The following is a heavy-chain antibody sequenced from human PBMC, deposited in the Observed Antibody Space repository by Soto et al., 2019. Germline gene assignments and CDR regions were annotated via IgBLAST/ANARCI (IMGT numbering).Heavy chain of an antibody. CDR2: ISGSGLVT. CDR1: GFGFGSYA. D-gene: IGHD2-15*01. CDR3: ARTGGTHCSGGSCYYFDI. J-gene: IGHJ4*02. V-gene: IGHV3-23*01. Sequence: AQLSESGGGLVRPGGSLRVSCAASGFGFGSYAMAWIRQAPGKGLEWVSSISGSGLVTYYADSVRGRFAVSRDNSRNPLFLQMNSLRAGDAAVYYCARTGGTHCSGGSCYYFDIWGRGTLVSV.